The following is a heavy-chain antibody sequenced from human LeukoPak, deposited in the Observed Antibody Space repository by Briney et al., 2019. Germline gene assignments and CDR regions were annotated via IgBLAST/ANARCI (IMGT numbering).Heavy chain of an antibody. Sequence: PSETLSLTCTVSGGSISSGDYYWSWIRQPPGKGLEWIGYIYYSGSTYYNPSLKSRVTISVDTSKNQFSLKLSSVTAADTAVYYCARGHALYGSYYFDYWGQGTLVTVSS. D-gene: IGHD3-10*01. V-gene: IGHV4-30-4*08. CDR2: IYYSGST. CDR1: GGSISSGDYY. J-gene: IGHJ4*02. CDR3: ARGHALYGSYYFDY.